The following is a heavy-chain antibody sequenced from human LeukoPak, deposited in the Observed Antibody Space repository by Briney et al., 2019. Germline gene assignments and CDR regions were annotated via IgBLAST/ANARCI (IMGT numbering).Heavy chain of an antibody. CDR2: IFPNSGVT. D-gene: IGHD5-18*01. CDR3: ARDRTDGHGYGFDY. J-gene: IGHJ4*02. V-gene: IGHV1-2*02. Sequence: ASVKVSCKTSGYTFNGYFIHWVRQAPGQGLEWMGWIFPNSGVTDYAQKFQGRVAMTRDTSTSTAYMELSRLRSDDTAVYYCARDRTDGHGYGFDYWGQGTLVTVSS. CDR1: GYTFNGYF.